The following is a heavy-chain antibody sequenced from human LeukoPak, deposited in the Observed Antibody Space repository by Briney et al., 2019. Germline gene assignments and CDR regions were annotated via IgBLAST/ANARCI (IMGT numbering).Heavy chain of an antibody. CDR1: GFTFSSYA. Sequence: PGGSLRLSCAASGFTFSSYAMSWVRQAPGKGLEWVSAISGSGGSTYYADSVKGRFTISRDNSKNTLYLQMNSLRAEDTAVYYCAKVLHPWELLRAYYYYMDVWGKGTTVTVSS. CDR2: ISGSGGST. J-gene: IGHJ6*03. CDR3: AKVLHPWELLRAYYYYMDV. D-gene: IGHD1-26*01. V-gene: IGHV3-23*01.